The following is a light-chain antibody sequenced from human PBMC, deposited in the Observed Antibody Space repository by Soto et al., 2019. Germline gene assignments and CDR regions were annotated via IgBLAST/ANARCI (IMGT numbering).Light chain of an antibody. CDR2: AAS. V-gene: IGKV1-27*01. CDR1: QGISNY. J-gene: IGKJ1*01. Sequence: DIQMTQPPSSLSASVGDRVTISCGASQGISNYLAWYQQKPGKVPKLLIYAASTLQSGVPSRFSGSGSGTDFTLTISGLQPEDVAIYYCQKYNSAPWTFGQGTKVEIK. CDR3: QKYNSAPWT.